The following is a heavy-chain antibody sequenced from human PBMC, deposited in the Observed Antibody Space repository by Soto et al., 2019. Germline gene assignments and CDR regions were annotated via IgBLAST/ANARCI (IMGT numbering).Heavy chain of an antibody. CDR2: ISGSGGST. CDR3: AGRVGATNYGMDV. D-gene: IGHD1-26*01. J-gene: IGHJ6*02. CDR1: AFTFSSYA. V-gene: IGHV3-23*01. Sequence: GGSLRLSCAASAFTFSSYAMSWVRQAPGKGLEWVSAISGSGGSTYYADSVKGRFTISRDNSNSTPYLQMNSLRAEDTAVYYCAGRVGATNYGMDVWGQGTTVTVSS.